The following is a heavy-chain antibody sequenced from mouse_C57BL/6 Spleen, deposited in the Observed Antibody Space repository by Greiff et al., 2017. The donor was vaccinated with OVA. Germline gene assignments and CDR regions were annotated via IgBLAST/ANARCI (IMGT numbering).Heavy chain of an antibody. CDR1: GYSITSGYD. V-gene: IGHV3-1*01. CDR3: ARGGMGLPY. J-gene: IGHJ3*01. CDR2: ISYSGST. Sequence: EVKLQESGPGMVKPSQSLSLTCTVSGYSITSGYDWHWIRHFPGNKLEWMGYISYSGSTNYNPSLKSRISITHDTSKNQFFLKLNSVTTEDTATYDCARGGMGLPYWGQGTLVTVSA. D-gene: IGHD2-4*01.